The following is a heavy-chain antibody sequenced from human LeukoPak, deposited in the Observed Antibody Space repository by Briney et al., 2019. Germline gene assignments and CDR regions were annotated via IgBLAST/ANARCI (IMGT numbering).Heavy chain of an antibody. V-gene: IGHV1-69*04. Sequence: ASVTVSCKASGGTFSSYAISWVRQAPGQGLEWMGRIIPILGIANYAQKFQGRVTITADKSTSTAYMELSSLRSEDTAVYYCARGLSDYGDPYWGQGTLVTVSS. CDR3: ARGLSDYGDPY. D-gene: IGHD4-17*01. CDR1: GGTFSSYA. J-gene: IGHJ4*02. CDR2: IIPILGIA.